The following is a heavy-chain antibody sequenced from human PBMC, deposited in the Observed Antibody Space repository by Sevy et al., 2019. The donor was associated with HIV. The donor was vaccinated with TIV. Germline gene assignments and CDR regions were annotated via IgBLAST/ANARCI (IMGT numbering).Heavy chain of an antibody. V-gene: IGHV1-24*01. J-gene: IGHJ4*02. CDR3: AKTRQYHRDNSGYLDF. CDR1: GYTLTEFS. CDR2: FDPENGET. Sequence: ASVKVSCKVSGYTLTEFSTHWVRQAPGKGLEWMGRFDPENGETIYAQKFQGRDTLTEDTSTDTAYMELRSLKSEDTAVYYCAKTRQYHRDNSGYLDFWGQGTLVTVSS. D-gene: IGHD1-26*01.